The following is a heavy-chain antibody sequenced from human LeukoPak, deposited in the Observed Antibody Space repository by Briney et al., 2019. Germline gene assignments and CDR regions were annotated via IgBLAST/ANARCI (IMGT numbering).Heavy chain of an antibody. J-gene: IGHJ5*02. CDR3: ARDRLRLGYERTNWFDP. D-gene: IGHD2-15*01. CDR1: GYTFTGFH. V-gene: IGHV1-2*02. Sequence: ASVKVSCKASGYTFTGFHMHWVRQAPGQGLEWMGWINPNSGGTNYAQKFQGRVTMSRDTSISTVYMELSRLRSDDTAVYYCARDRLRLGYERTNWFDPWGQGTLVTVSS. CDR2: INPNSGGT.